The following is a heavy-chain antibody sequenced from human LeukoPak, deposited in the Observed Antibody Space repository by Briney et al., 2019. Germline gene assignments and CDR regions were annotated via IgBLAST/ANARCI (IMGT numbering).Heavy chain of an antibody. Sequence: ASVKVSCKASGYTFTSYYMHWVRQAPGQGLEWMGIINPSGGSTSYAQKFQGRVTMTRDTSTSTVYMELSSLRSEDTAVYYCARDGGYCSGGSCYWALNNWFDPWGQGTLVTVSS. J-gene: IGHJ5*02. CDR2: INPSGGST. CDR3: ARDGGYCSGGSCYWALNNWFDP. CDR1: GYTFTSYY. D-gene: IGHD2-15*01. V-gene: IGHV1-46*01.